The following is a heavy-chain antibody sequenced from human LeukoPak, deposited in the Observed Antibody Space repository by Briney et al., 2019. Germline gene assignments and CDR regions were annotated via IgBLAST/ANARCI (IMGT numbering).Heavy chain of an antibody. CDR1: GFTFSNAW. J-gene: IGHJ4*02. V-gene: IGHV3-15*01. Sequence: GGSLRLSCAASGFTFSNAWMSWVRQAPGKGLEWVGRIKSKTDGGTTDYAAPVKGRFTISRDNSKNTLYLQMNSLRAEDTAVYYCARDLWGKYYDSPGYWGQGTLVTVSS. CDR2: IKSKTDGGTT. CDR3: ARDLWGKYYDSPGY. D-gene: IGHD3-22*01.